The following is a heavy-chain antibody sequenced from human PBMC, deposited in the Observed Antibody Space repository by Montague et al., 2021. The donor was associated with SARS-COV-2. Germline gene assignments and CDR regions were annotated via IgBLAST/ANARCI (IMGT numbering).Heavy chain of an antibody. J-gene: IGHJ4*02. D-gene: IGHD3-22*01. CDR2: INHSGGT. CDR3: ARGLTDVTVILVFVGASLYFDS. Sequence: SETLSLTCAVYGGSFSGHSWTWIRQPPGKGLEWIGEINHSGGTNYNPSLKSRVTISVDTSKNQFSLKLSSLTAADTAVYYCARGLTDVTVILVFVGASLYFDSWGQGALVTVSS. CDR1: GGSFSGHS. V-gene: IGHV4-34*01.